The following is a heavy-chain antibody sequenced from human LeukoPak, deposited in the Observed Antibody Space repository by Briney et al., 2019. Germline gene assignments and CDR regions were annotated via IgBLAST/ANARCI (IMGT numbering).Heavy chain of an antibody. CDR3: ARIKSGSGSYYNVPYNWFDP. CDR1: GGSISSGGYS. J-gene: IGHJ5*02. Sequence: NPSETLSLTCAVSGGSISSGGYSWSWIRQPPGKGLEWIGYIYHSGSTYYNPSLKSRVTISVDRSKNQFSLKLSSVTAADTAVYYCARIKSGSGSYYNVPYNWFDPWGQGTLVTVSS. V-gene: IGHV4-30-2*01. D-gene: IGHD3-10*01. CDR2: IYHSGST.